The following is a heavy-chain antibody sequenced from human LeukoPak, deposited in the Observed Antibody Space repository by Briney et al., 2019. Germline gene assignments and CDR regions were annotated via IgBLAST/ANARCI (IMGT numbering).Heavy chain of an antibody. J-gene: IGHJ4*02. Sequence: GGSLRLSCAASGFTFSNYGMSWVRQAPGKGLEWVSGISGNGDNTYYADSVKGRASISRDNSKNTLYLQMDSLRAEDTAVYHCAKTNGYYDYWGRGTLVTVSS. CDR2: ISGNGDNT. V-gene: IGHV3-23*01. CDR1: GFTFSNYG. D-gene: IGHD3-22*01. CDR3: AKTNGYYDY.